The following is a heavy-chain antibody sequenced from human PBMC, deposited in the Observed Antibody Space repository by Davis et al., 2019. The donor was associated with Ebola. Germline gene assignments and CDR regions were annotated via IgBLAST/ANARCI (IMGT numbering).Heavy chain of an antibody. Sequence: HTGGSLRLSCAASGFTFSSYWMHWVRQAPGKGLVWVSRIDSDGSSTTYADSVKGRFTISRDNSKNTLYLQMNSLRAEDTAVYYRARPFGEAGMDVWGQGTTVTVSS. CDR3: ARPFGEAGMDV. CDR2: IDSDGSST. J-gene: IGHJ6*02. V-gene: IGHV3-74*01. D-gene: IGHD3-10*01. CDR1: GFTFSSYW.